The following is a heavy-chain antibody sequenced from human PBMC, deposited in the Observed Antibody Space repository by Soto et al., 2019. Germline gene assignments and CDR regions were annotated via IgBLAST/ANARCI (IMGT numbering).Heavy chain of an antibody. V-gene: IGHV3-30*18. D-gene: IGHD3-10*01. CDR3: AKGGSYSSGTYTGY. J-gene: IGHJ4*02. CDR1: GFTFSRYG. Sequence: QVQLVESGGGVVQPGRSLRLSCAASGFTFSRYGMHWVRQAPGKGLEWVAVISYDGSNKYFADSVKGRFTVSRDNSENTVFLQMNSLRVEDTTVYYCAKGGSYSSGTYTGYWGQGTLVTVS. CDR2: ISYDGSNK.